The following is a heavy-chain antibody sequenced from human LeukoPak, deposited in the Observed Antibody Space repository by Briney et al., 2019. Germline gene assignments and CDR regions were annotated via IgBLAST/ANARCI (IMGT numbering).Heavy chain of an antibody. V-gene: IGHV3-23*01. Sequence: GGSLRLSCAASGFTFSNYAMSWVRHAPEKGLEWVSGFGGSGSNTYYADSVKGRFTISRDNSKNTLYLQMNSLRAEDTAVYYCAKMAAADPLDYWGQGTLVTVSS. CDR1: GFTFSNYA. D-gene: IGHD6-13*01. CDR2: FGGSGSNT. CDR3: AKMAAADPLDY. J-gene: IGHJ4*02.